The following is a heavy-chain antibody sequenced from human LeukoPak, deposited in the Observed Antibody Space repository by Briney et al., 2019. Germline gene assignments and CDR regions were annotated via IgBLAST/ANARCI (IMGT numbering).Heavy chain of an antibody. CDR3: AKKRGSNNPHGMDV. J-gene: IGHJ6*02. CDR1: GFTFSSYS. D-gene: IGHD1-14*01. Sequence: GGSLRLSCAASGFTFSSYSMNWVRQAPGKGLEWVSGVTSGGSTYYADSVKGRFTISRDDSKNTLHLQMNSLRAEDTAVYYCAKKRGSNNPHGMDVWGQGTTVTVSS. CDR2: VTSGGST. V-gene: IGHV3-23*01.